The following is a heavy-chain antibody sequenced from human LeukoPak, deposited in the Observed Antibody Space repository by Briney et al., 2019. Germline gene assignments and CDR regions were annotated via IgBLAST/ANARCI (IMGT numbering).Heavy chain of an antibody. CDR1: GFTFSSYG. CDR3: ARDRAQVVADY. CDR2: ISYDGSNK. D-gene: IGHD2-15*01. J-gene: IGHJ4*02. V-gene: IGHV3-30*03. Sequence: GGSLRLSCAASGFTFSSYGMHWVRQAPGKGLEWVAVISYDGSNKYYADSVKGRFTISRDNSKNTLYLQMNSLRAEDTAVYYCARDRAQVVADYWGQGTLVTVSS.